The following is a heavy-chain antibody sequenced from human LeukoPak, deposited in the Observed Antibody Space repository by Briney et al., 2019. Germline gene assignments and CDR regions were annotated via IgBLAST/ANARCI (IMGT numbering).Heavy chain of an antibody. J-gene: IGHJ4*02. CDR3: AKGGHSSGWSFYYFDS. CDR1: GFTFSNYA. CDR2: LSASGGAT. Sequence: QSGGSLRLSCAASGFTFSNYAVTWVRQAPGKGLEGVSRLSASGGATFYADSVKGRFTISRDNSKNTLYLQMNSLRAEDTAVYYCAKGGHSSGWSFYYFDSWGQGTLVTVSS. V-gene: IGHV3-23*01. D-gene: IGHD6-13*01.